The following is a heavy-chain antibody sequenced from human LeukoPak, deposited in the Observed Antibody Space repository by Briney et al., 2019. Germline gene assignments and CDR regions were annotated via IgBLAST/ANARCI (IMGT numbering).Heavy chain of an antibody. D-gene: IGHD3-22*01. V-gene: IGHV1-69*04. CDR3: ARDTMIVVDDAFDI. Sequence: GASVEVSCKASGGTFSSYAISWVRQAPGQGLEWMGRIIPILGIANYAQKFQGRVTITADKSTSTAYMELSSLRSEDTAVYYCARDTMIVVDDAFDIWGQGTMVTVSS. CDR1: GGTFSSYA. J-gene: IGHJ3*02. CDR2: IIPILGIA.